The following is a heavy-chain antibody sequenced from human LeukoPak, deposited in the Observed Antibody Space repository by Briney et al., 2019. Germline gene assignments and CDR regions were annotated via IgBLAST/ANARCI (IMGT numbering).Heavy chain of an antibody. D-gene: IGHD2-15*01. J-gene: IGHJ4*02. V-gene: IGHV1-18*01. CDR3: ARAMVVAATLSHSDF. Sequence: GASVKVSCKASGYTFTTYGISWVRQAPGQGLEWMGWISIYNGNTNYAQKLQGRVTVTTDTSTSTTYMELRSLRSDDTAVFYCARAMVVAATLSHSDFWGQGTLVTVSS. CDR2: ISIYNGNT. CDR1: GYTFTTYG.